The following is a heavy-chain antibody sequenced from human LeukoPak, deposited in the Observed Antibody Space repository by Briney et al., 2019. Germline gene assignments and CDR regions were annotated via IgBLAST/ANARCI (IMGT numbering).Heavy chain of an antibody. CDR2: NSYSGHT. V-gene: IGHV4-59*01. D-gene: IGHD7-27*01. J-gene: IGHJ4*02. CDR1: GGSISSYY. Sequence: SETLSLTCTVSGGSISSYYWSWIRQPPGKGLEWTGYNSYSGHTNYNPSLKSRVTISVDTSKNHFSLNLSSVTAADTALYYCARVGNGNFDYWGQGTLVTVSS. CDR3: ARVGNGNFDY.